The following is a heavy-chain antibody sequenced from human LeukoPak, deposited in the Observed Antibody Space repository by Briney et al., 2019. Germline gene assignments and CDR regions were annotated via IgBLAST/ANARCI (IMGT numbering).Heavy chain of an antibody. Sequence: GGSLRLSCAASGFTFSDYYMSWIRQAPGKGLEWVSYISSSGSTIYYADSVKGRFTISRDNAKNSLYLQMNSLRAEDTAVYYCARVKDYDFWSGYLDAFDIWGQGTMVTVSS. CDR3: ARVKDYDFWSGYLDAFDI. V-gene: IGHV3-11*04. J-gene: IGHJ3*02. CDR2: ISSSGSTI. CDR1: GFTFSDYY. D-gene: IGHD3-3*01.